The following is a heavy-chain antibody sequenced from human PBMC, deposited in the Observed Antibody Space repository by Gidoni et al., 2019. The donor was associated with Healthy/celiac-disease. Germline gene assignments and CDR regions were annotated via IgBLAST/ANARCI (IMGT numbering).Heavy chain of an antibody. CDR2: INHSGST. Sequence: QVQLQQWGAGLLKPSETLSLTCAVYGGSFSGYYWSWIRQPPGKGLEWIGEINHSGSTNYNPSLKSRVTISVDTSKNQFSLKLSSVTAADTAVYYCARGRGSTVTDYWGQGTLVTVSS. CDR3: ARGRGSTVTDY. V-gene: IGHV4-34*01. J-gene: IGHJ4*02. D-gene: IGHD4-17*01. CDR1: GGSFSGYY.